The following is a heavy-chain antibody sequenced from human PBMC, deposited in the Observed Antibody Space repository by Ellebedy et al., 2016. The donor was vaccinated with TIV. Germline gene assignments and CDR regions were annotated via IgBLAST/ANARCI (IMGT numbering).Heavy chain of an antibody. CDR1: GYTFTSSG. D-gene: IGHD3-10*01. CDR3: ARGGSGTYYHVAFDI. CDR2: VSGYNGNT. J-gene: IGHJ3*02. Sequence: ASVKVSXXASGYTFTSSGISWVRQAPGQGLEWMGWVSGYNGNTIYAQKFQGRVTMTTDTSTNTAYVELRSLRSDDTAVYYCARGGSGTYYHVAFDIWGQGTMVTVSS. V-gene: IGHV1-18*01.